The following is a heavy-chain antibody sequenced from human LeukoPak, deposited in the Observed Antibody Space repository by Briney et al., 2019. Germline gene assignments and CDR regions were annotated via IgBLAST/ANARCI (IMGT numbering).Heavy chain of an antibody. CDR3: ARGRGYSYGFLF. Sequence: ASVKVSCKASGYTFTSYGISWVRQAPGQRLEWMEWISTYNGNTNYAQKLQGRDTMTTDTPTSTAYMELRSLRSDDTAVYYCARGRGYSYGFLFWGQGTLVTVSS. J-gene: IGHJ4*02. CDR1: GYTFTSYG. CDR2: ISTYNGNT. V-gene: IGHV1-18*01. D-gene: IGHD5-18*01.